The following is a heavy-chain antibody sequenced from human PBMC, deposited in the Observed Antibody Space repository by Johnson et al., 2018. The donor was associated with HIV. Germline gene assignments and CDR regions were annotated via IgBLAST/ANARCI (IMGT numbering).Heavy chain of an antibody. CDR1: GFTFSDFF. D-gene: IGHD5-24*01. CDR2: MSTSGSTK. V-gene: IGHV3-11*04. Sequence: QVQLVESGGGLVKPGGSLRLSCAASGFTFSDFFMSWIRQAPGKGLEWVAYMSTSGSTKFYADSVKGRFTISRDNAKNSLYLQMNSLRAEDTAVYYCARLRAEAQFDAFDIWGQGTIVTVSS. CDR3: ARLRAEAQFDAFDI. J-gene: IGHJ3*02.